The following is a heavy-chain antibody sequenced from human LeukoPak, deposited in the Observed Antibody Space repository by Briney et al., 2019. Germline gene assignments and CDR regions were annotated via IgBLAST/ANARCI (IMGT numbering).Heavy chain of an antibody. CDR2: ISGGST. J-gene: IGHJ4*02. CDR1: GFTFSSYA. Sequence: GGSLRLSCAASGFTFSSYAMSWVRQAPGKGLEWVSAISGGSTYYADSVKGRFTISRDNSKNTLYLQMNSLRAEDTAVYYCAKDRGSSGWYEGVLDYWGQGTLVTVSS. CDR3: AKDRGSSGWYEGVLDY. V-gene: IGHV3-23*01. D-gene: IGHD6-19*01.